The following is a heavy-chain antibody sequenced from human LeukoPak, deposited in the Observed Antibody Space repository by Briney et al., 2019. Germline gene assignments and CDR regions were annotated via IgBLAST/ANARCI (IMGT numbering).Heavy chain of an antibody. J-gene: IGHJ6*03. CDR2: ITSSGTYI. V-gene: IGHV3-21*01. D-gene: IGHD1-26*01. Sequence: GGSLRLLCAASGFTFNNYNMKWVRQAPGKALEWVSSITSSGTYIFYAGSVKGRFTISRDNPKNSLYLQMNSLGPEDPAVYCCARDPYSGSYGSYYYYYMDAWGKGTTVAVSS. CDR1: GFTFNNYN. CDR3: ARDPYSGSYGSYYYYYMDA.